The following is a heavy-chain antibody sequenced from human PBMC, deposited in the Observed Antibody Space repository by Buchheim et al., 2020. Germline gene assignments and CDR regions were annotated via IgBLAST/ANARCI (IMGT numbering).Heavy chain of an antibody. CDR1: GFTFSSYW. J-gene: IGHJ6*02. D-gene: IGHD3-3*01. V-gene: IGHV3-7*01. CDR3: ARDGPVLRFLEWFPDYYYYGMDV. Sequence: EVQLVESGGGLVQPGGSLRLSCAASGFTFSSYWMSWVRQAPGKGLEWAANIKQDGSEKYYVDSVKGRFTISRDNAKNSLYLQMNSLRAEDTAVYYCARDGPVLRFLEWFPDYYYYGMDVWGQGTT. CDR2: IKQDGSEK.